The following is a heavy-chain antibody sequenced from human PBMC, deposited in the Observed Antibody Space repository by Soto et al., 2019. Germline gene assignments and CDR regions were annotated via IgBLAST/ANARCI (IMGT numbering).Heavy chain of an antibody. D-gene: IGHD2-15*01. CDR2: ISYDGSNK. Sequence: QVQLVESGGGVVQPGRSLRLSCAASGFTFSSYGMHWVRQAPGKGLEWVAVISYDGSNKYYADSVKGRFTISRDNSKNTLYLQMNSLRAEDTAVYYCAKEKDIVVVVAATRGMDVWGQGTTVTVSS. J-gene: IGHJ6*02. CDR3: AKEKDIVVVVAATRGMDV. CDR1: GFTFSSYG. V-gene: IGHV3-30*18.